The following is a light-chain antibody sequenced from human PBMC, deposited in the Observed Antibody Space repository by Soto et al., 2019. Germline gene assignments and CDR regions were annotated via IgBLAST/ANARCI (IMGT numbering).Light chain of an antibody. J-gene: IGKJ4*01. CDR3: QQYGALPPT. CDR2: GAS. V-gene: IGKV3-20*01. CDR1: QTVSNTY. Sequence: EIVLTQFPGALSLSPGERVTLSCRASQTVSNTYLAWYQLKSGKAPKLLIYGASTRATGTPDRFSGSGSGTDFTITISRLEPEDFAVYYCQQYGALPPTFGGGTKVEIK.